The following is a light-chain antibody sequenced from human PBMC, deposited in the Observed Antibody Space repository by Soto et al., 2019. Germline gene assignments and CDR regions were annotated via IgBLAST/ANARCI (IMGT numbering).Light chain of an antibody. V-gene: IGLV1-51*01. CDR1: SSNIGNNY. Sequence: QSVLTQSPSVSAAPGQTVTISCSGTSSNIGNNYVSWYQLLPETAPKLLIYDNVKRPSGVPDRFSGSKSGSTASLTVSGLQAEDEADYFCSSYAGSKNFILFGGGTKVTVL. CDR2: DNV. CDR3: SSYAGSKNFIL. J-gene: IGLJ2*01.